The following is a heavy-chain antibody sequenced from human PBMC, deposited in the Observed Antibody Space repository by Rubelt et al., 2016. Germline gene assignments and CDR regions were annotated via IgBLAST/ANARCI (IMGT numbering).Heavy chain of an antibody. V-gene: IGHV2-70*01. D-gene: IGHD1-14*01. CDR2: IDWDDDK. J-gene: IGHJ6*02. CDR1: GFSLSTSGMC. CDR3: ARGGTGWYYYGMDV. Sequence: QVTLRESGPALVKPTQTLTLTCTFSGFSLSTSGMCVSWIRQPPGKALEWLALIDWDDDKYYSTSLKTRLTISKDTSKNQVVLTMTNMDPVDTATDYCARGGTGWYYYGMDVWGQGTTVTVSS.